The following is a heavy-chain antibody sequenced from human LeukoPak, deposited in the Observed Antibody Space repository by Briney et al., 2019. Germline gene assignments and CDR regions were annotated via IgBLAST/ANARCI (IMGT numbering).Heavy chain of an antibody. D-gene: IGHD6-13*01. V-gene: IGHV4-4*07. CDR3: ARGRGSSWYYFDS. CDR1: GGSISSYY. J-gene: IGHJ4*02. Sequence: SETLSLTCTVSGGSISSYYWSWVRQPAGKGQEWIGRIYASGNTNYNPSLKGRVTMTVDTSKNQFSLNLSSVTAADTAVYYCARGRGSSWYYFDSWGQGTLVTVSS. CDR2: IYASGNT.